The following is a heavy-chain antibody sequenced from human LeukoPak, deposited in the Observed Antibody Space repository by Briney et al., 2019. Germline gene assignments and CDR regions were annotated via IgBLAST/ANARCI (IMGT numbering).Heavy chain of an antibody. D-gene: IGHD1-1*01. J-gene: IGHJ4*02. Sequence: GGTLRLSCTASGFSFSTYSMNWVRQAPGKGLEWVSYIVGSSSNIYYADSVKGRFTISRDNAKNSLYLQMDSLRAEDTAVYYCATDSPETAAFDYWGQGTLVTVSS. CDR2: IVGSSSNI. V-gene: IGHV3-48*04. CDR1: GFSFSTYS. CDR3: ATDSPETAAFDY.